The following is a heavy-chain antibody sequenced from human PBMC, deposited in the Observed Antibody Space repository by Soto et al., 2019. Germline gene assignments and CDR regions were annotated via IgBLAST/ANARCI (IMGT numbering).Heavy chain of an antibody. V-gene: IGHV3-33*01. D-gene: IGHD6-19*01. CDR3: ARESVAVAGTDFDN. CDR2: IWYDVSNK. CDR1: GFTFSNFG. Sequence: GGSLRLSCAASGFTFSNFGMHWVRQAPGKGLEWVAVIWYDVSNKYYADSVKGRFTISRDNSNNTLYLQMNSLRAEDTAVYYCARESVAVAGTDFDNWGQGTLVTVS. J-gene: IGHJ4*02.